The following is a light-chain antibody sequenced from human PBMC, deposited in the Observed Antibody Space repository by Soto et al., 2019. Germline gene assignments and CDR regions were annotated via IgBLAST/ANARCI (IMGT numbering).Light chain of an antibody. J-gene: IGKJ1*01. CDR1: QSVSSN. CDR2: GAS. V-gene: IGKV3-15*01. Sequence: EIVMTQSPATLSVSPGERATLSCRASQSVSSNLAWYQQKPGQAPRLLIHGASTRATGIPARFSGSGSGTEFTLTISSLQSEDFAVYCCQQYNNRPRTFGQGTKVDIK. CDR3: QQYNNRPRT.